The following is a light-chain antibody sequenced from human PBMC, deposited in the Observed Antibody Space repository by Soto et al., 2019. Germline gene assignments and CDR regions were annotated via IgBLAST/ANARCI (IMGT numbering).Light chain of an antibody. CDR2: AAS. J-gene: IGKJ5*01. Sequence: DIQLTQSPSFRSASVGDRVTITCRASQSISSYLNWYQQKPGKAPKLLIYAASSLQSGVPSRFSGSESGTDGTLTISSLKNEDGATYYCQQSYSTMITFGQGTRLEIK. V-gene: IGKV1-39*01. CDR1: QSISSY. CDR3: QQSYSTMIT.